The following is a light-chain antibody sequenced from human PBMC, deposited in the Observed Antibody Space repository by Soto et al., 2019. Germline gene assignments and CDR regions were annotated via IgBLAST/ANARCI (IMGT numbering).Light chain of an antibody. CDR2: GAS. Sequence: EIVLTQSPGTLSLSPGERATLSCRASQSVSSNYLAWYQQTPGQPPRVLINGASSRATGIPDRFSGSGSGTDFTLTISRLEPEDFAVYYCQQYGSSPRTFGQGTKVEI. V-gene: IGKV3-20*01. CDR3: QQYGSSPRT. CDR1: QSVSSNY. J-gene: IGKJ1*01.